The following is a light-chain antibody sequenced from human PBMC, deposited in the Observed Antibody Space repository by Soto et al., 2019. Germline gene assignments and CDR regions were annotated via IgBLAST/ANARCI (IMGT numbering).Light chain of an antibody. CDR1: SSDVGGYNY. Sequence: QSVLTQPASVSGSPGQSITISCTGTSSDVGGYNYVTWYQHHPGKAPKLMIYDVSNRPSGVPNRFSGSKSGNTASLTISGLQAEDEADYYCSSYTSSSPVVFGGGTKLTVL. V-gene: IGLV2-14*03. CDR2: DVS. CDR3: SSYTSSSPVV. J-gene: IGLJ2*01.